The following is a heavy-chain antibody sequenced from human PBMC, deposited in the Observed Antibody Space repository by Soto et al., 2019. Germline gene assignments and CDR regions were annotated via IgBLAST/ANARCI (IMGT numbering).Heavy chain of an antibody. V-gene: IGHV4-34*01. J-gene: IGHJ4*02. CDR2: INHSGST. CDR3: ARGRTGYSSSWYGTSRCYFDY. Sequence: PSETLSLTCAVYGGSFSGYYWSWIRQPPGKGLEWIGEINHSGSTNYNPSLKSRVTISVDTSKNQLSMKLSSVTAADTAVYYCARGRTGYSSSWYGTSRCYFDYWGQGTQVTVSS. D-gene: IGHD6-13*01. CDR1: GGSFSGYY.